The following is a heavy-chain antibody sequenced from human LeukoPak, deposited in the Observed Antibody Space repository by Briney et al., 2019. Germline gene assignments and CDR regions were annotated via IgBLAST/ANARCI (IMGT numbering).Heavy chain of an antibody. CDR1: GGSISSYY. Sequence: SETLSLTCTVSGGSISSYYWSWIRQPPGKGLEWIGYIYYSGSTNYNPSLKSRVTISVDTSKNQFSLKLSSVTAADTAVYYCARNLSRDSYNLGGHFDYWGQGTLVTVSS. J-gene: IGHJ4*02. D-gene: IGHD5-24*01. CDR2: IYYSGST. V-gene: IGHV4-59*01. CDR3: ARNLSRDSYNLGGHFDY.